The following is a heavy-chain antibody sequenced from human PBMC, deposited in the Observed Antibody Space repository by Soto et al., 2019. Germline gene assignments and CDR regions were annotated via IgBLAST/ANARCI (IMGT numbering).Heavy chain of an antibody. CDR1: GYSISSGNY. V-gene: IGHV4-38-2*01. CDR2: LYHIGST. Sequence: SETLSLTCAVSGYSISSGNYWAWIRQPPGRGLEWIGSLYHIGSTHYNTSLKSRVTISVDTSKNLFSLELSSVTAADTAIYYCRSSTSCYDESCVDVWGQGTMVTVSS. CDR3: RSSTSCYDESCVDV. J-gene: IGHJ6*02. D-gene: IGHD2-2*01.